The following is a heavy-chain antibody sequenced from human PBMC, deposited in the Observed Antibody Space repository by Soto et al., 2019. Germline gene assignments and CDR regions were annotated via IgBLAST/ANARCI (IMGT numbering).Heavy chain of an antibody. CDR2: ISGSGGST. V-gene: IGHV3-23*01. J-gene: IGHJ3*02. Sequence: VGSLRLSCAASGFTFSSYAMSWVRQAPGKGLEWVSAISGSGGSTYYADSVKGRFTISRDNSKNTLYLQMNSLRAEDTAVYYCAKYRATMIVVVIFAFDIWGQGTMVTVSS. D-gene: IGHD3-22*01. CDR1: GFTFSSYA. CDR3: AKYRATMIVVVIFAFDI.